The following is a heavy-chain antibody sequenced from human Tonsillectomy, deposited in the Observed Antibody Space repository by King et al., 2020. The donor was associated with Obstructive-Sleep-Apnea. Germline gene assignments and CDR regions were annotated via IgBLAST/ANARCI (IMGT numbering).Heavy chain of an antibody. J-gene: IGHJ4*02. Sequence: VQLVESGGGLVQPGGSLRLSCAASGFTFRSYAMSWVRQAPGKGLEWVSGISGSGCTTYYADSVKGRFTISRDNSSNTLSLKMNSLRAEDTAVYYCARSMITYGGIIPPFGYWGQGTLVTVSS. CDR3: ARSMITYGGIIPPFGY. V-gene: IGHV3-23*04. CDR1: GFTFRSYA. D-gene: IGHD3-16*01. CDR2: ISGSGCTT.